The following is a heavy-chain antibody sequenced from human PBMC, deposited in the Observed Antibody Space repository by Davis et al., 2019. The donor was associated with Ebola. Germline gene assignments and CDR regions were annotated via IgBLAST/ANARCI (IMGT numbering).Heavy chain of an antibody. Sequence: ASVKVSCKASGYTFTSYAMHWVRQAPGQRLEWMGWINAGNGNTKYSQKFQGRVTITRDTSASTAYMELSSLRFEDTAVYYCASYDFWSGDDYYYYGMDVWGQGTTVTVSS. CDR1: GYTFTSYA. J-gene: IGHJ6*02. V-gene: IGHV1-3*01. CDR2: INAGNGNT. D-gene: IGHD3-3*01. CDR3: ASYDFWSGDDYYYYGMDV.